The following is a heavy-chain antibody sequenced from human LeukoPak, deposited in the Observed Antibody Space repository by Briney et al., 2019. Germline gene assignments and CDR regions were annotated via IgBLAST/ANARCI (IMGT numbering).Heavy chain of an antibody. Sequence: SETLSLTCAVYGGSFSGYYWSWIRQPPGKGLEWIGEINHSGSTNYNPSLKSRVAISVDTSKNQFSLKLSSVTAADTAVYYCARGLMLASWVSTIGYFDHSGQGTLVTVSS. CDR1: GGSFSGYY. CDR3: ARGLMLASWVSTIGYFDH. CDR2: INHSGST. J-gene: IGHJ4*02. V-gene: IGHV4-34*01. D-gene: IGHD3-10*02.